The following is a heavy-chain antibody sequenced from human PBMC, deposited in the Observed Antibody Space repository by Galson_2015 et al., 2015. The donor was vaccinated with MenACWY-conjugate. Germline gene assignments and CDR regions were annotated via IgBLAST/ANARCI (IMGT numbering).Heavy chain of an antibody. CDR2: ISGSGGST. J-gene: IGHJ6*03. Sequence: SLRLSCAASGFTFSSYAMSWVRQAPGKGLEWVSAISGSGGSTYYADSVKGRFTISRDNSKNTLYLQMNSLRAEDTAVYYCAGEWELLSYMDVWGKGTTVTVSS. CDR1: GFTFSSYA. D-gene: IGHD1-26*01. V-gene: IGHV3-23*01. CDR3: AGEWELLSYMDV.